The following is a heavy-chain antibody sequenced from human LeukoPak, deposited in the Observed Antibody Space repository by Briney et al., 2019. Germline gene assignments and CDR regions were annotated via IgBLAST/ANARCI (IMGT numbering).Heavy chain of an antibody. Sequence: QPGGSLRLSCAASGFTFSSFAMHWVRQAPGKGLEWVAIISNDGNNKYYADSVKGRFTISRDNSKNTLYLQMNSLRAQDTAVYYCAKQQPSDYWGQGTLVTVSS. CDR2: ISNDGNNK. V-gene: IGHV3-30-3*01. CDR3: AKQQPSDY. D-gene: IGHD6-13*01. J-gene: IGHJ4*02. CDR1: GFTFSSFA.